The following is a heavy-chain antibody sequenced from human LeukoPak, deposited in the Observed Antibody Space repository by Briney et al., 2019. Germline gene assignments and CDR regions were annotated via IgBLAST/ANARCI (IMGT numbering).Heavy chain of an antibody. V-gene: IGHV4-39*07. Sequence: SETLSLTCTVSGDSLSSTTYYWGWIRQTPGKGLEWIGSIYYSGSTYYNPSLKSRVTISVDTSKNQFSLNLRSVTAADTAVYYCARVDASYYYGSGSHNEWGQGTLVTVSS. D-gene: IGHD3-10*01. CDR3: ARVDASYYYGSGSHNE. CDR2: IYYSGST. CDR1: GDSLSSTTYY. J-gene: IGHJ4*02.